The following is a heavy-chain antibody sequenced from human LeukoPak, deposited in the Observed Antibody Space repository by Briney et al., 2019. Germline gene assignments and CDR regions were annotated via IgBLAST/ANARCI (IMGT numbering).Heavy chain of an antibody. D-gene: IGHD2-2*01. V-gene: IGHV4-34*01. J-gene: IGHJ5*02. CDR3: ARGSRNIVVVPAAGNFDP. CDR1: GGTFSGYY. CDR2: INHSGST. Sequence: PSETLSLTCAVYGGTFSGYYWSWIRQPPGKGLEWIGEINHSGSTNYNPSLKSRVTISVDTSKNQFSLKLSSVTAADTAVYYCARGSRNIVVVPAAGNFDPWGQGTLVTVSS.